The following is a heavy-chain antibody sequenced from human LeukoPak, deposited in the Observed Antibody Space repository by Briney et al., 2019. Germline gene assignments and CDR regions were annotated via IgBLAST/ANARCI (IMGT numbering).Heavy chain of an antibody. CDR2: IIPIFGTA. CDR1: GYTFTSYD. CDR3: ASATRDIAVVPAAIRAVDYYYYMDV. Sequence: ASVKVSCKASGYTFTSYDINWVRRATGQGLEWMGGIIPIFGTANYAQKFQGRVTITTDESTSTAYMELSSLRSEDTAVYYCASATRDIAVVPAAIRAVDYYYYMDVWGKGTTVTVSS. J-gene: IGHJ6*03. V-gene: IGHV1-69*05. D-gene: IGHD2-2*01.